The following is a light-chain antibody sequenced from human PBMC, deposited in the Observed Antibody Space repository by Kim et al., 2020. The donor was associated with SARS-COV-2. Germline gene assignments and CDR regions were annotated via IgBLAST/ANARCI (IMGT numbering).Light chain of an antibody. J-gene: IGLJ2*01. CDR2: DVS. V-gene: IGLV2-14*03. Sequence: QSALTQPASVSASPGQSITIFCTGTSSDVGGYNYVSWYQQHPGKAPKLMIYDVSNRPSGVSNRFSGSKSGNTASLTISGLQAEDEADYYCSSYATGRAVVFGGGTKLTVL. CDR1: SSDVGGYNY. CDR3: SSYATGRAVV.